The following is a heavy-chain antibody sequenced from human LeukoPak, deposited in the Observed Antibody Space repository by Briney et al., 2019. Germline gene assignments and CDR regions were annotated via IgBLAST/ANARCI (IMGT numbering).Heavy chain of an antibody. Sequence: PGGSLRLSCAASGFTFSSYSMNWVRQAPGKGLEWVSYISSSSSTIYYADSVKGRFTISRDNAKNSLYLQMNSLRAEDTAVYYCAREGYCSSTSCSDFDYWGQGTLVTVSS. CDR2: ISSSSSTI. D-gene: IGHD2-2*01. J-gene: IGHJ4*02. CDR3: AREGYCSSTSCSDFDY. CDR1: GFTFSSYS. V-gene: IGHV3-48*01.